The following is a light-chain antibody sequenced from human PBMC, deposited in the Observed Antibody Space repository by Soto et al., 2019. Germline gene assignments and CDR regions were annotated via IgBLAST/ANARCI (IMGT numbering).Light chain of an antibody. CDR3: RSYTGSNTWV. J-gene: IGLJ3*02. Sequence: QSALTQPASVSGSPGQSITISCTGTSSDVGGYNYVSWYQQHPGKDPKLMIYDVSNRPSGVSNRFSGSKSGNTASLTISGLQAEDEADYYCRSYTGSNTWVFGGGTQLTVL. CDR2: DVS. CDR1: SSDVGGYNY. V-gene: IGLV2-14*03.